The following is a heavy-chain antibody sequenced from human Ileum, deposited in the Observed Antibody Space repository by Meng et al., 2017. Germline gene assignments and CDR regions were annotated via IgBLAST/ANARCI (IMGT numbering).Heavy chain of an antibody. CDR3: SRGLSGNDVGEHY. V-gene: IGHV3-33*01. CDR2: IWYDGSNT. Sequence: GESLKISCAASGFTFSNYGMHWVRQAPGKGLEWVAVIWYDGSNTYYADSVKGRFTISRDDSKNSLYLQMNSLKIEDTAVYYCSRGLSGNDVGEHYWGQGTLVTVSS. D-gene: IGHD5-12*01. J-gene: IGHJ4*02. CDR1: GFTFSNYG.